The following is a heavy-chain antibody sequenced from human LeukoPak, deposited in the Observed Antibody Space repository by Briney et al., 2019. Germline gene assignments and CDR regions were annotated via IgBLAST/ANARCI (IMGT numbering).Heavy chain of an antibody. CDR2: IIPILATA. CDR1: GGTFSTYA. CDR3: ATSPTSDSPGY. J-gene: IGHJ4*02. D-gene: IGHD2-21*02. Sequence: SVKVSCKASGGTFSTYAISWVRQAPGQGLEWMGGIIPILATANYAQKFQGRVTITADESTSTAYMELSSLRSEDTAVYYCATSPTSDSPGYWGQGTLVTVSP. V-gene: IGHV1-69*13.